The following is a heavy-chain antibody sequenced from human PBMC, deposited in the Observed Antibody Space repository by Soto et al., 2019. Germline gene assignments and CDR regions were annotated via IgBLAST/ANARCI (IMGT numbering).Heavy chain of an antibody. CDR3: ARHPTMVRGVNWFDP. D-gene: IGHD3-10*01. Sequence: QVQLVQSGAEVKKPGSSVKVSCKASGGTFSSYTISWVRQAPGQGLEWMGRIIPILGIANYAQKFQGRVTITADKSTSTAYVELSSLRSEDTAVYYCARHPTMVRGVNWFDPWGQGTLVTVSS. J-gene: IGHJ5*02. V-gene: IGHV1-69*02. CDR1: GGTFSSYT. CDR2: IIPILGIA.